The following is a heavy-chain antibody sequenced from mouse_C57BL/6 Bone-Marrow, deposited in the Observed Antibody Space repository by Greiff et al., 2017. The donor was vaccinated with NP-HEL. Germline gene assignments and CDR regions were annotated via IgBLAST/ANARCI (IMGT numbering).Heavy chain of an antibody. D-gene: IGHD2-2*01. CDR3: ARGAVTTPFAY. CDR1: GYAFTNYL. J-gene: IGHJ3*01. Sequence: QVQLQQSGAELVRPGTSVKVSCKASGYAFTNYLIEWVKQRPGQGLEWIGVLNPGSGGTNYNEKFKGKATLTADKSSSTAYMQLSSLTSEDSAVYFCARGAVTTPFAYWGQGTLVTVSA. V-gene: IGHV1-54*01. CDR2: LNPGSGGT.